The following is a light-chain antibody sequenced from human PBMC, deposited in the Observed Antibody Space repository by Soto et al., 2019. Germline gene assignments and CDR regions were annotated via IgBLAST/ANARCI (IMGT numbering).Light chain of an antibody. Sequence: DIQMTQSPSTLSASVGGRVTITCRASQSISSWLAWYQQKPGKAPKLLIHRASSLQSGVPSRFSGGGSGTEFILTISDLQPDDFATYYCQQFSSFFPTFGQGTKLEIK. CDR3: QQFSSFFPT. CDR1: QSISSW. J-gene: IGKJ2*01. CDR2: RAS. V-gene: IGKV1-5*03.